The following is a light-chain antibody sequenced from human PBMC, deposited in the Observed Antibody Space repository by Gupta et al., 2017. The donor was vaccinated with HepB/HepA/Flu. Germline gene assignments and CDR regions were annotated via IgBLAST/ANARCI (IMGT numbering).Light chain of an antibody. V-gene: IGLV1-44*01. CDR2: SNN. J-gene: IGLJ3*02. CDR3: AAWDDSLNGFWV. CDR1: SSNIGSNT. Sequence: QSVLTQPPSASGTPGQSVTISCSGSSSNIGSNTVNWYQQLPGTAPKLLIYSNNLRPSGGPDRFSGSKSGTSASLAINGLLSEDEADYYCAAWDDSLNGFWVFGGGTKLTVL.